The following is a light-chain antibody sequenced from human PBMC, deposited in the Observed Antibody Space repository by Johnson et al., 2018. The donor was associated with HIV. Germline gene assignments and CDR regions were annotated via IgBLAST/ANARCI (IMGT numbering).Light chain of an antibody. CDR2: DND. CDR3: GTWDGGLSIYF. Sequence: QSVLTQPPSLSAAPGQNVTISCSGSSSNIGNNYVSWYQQLPGTAPKLLIYDNDKRPSGIPDRFSASKSDTSATLGTTGLQTGDEANYYCGTWDGGLSIYFFGTGTEVTVL. CDR1: SSNIGNNY. J-gene: IGLJ1*01. V-gene: IGLV1-51*01.